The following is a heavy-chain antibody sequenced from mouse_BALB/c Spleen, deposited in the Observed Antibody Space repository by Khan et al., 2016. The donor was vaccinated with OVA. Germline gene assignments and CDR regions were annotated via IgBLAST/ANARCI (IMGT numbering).Heavy chain of an antibody. CDR3: ARWDYDAPNY. CDR2: ISYSGST. D-gene: IGHD2-4*01. V-gene: IGHV3-2*02. CDR1: GYSITSDYA. Sequence: QLEESGPGLVKPSQSLSLTCTVTGYSITSDYAWNWIRQFPGNKLEWMGFISYSGSTSYNPSLKSRISITRDTSKNQFFLQLNSVTTEDTATYYCARWDYDAPNYLGQGTTLTVSS. J-gene: IGHJ2*01.